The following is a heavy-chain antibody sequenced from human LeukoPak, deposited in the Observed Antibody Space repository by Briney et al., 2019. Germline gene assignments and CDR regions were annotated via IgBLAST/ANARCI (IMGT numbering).Heavy chain of an antibody. V-gene: IGHV3-33*05. CDR1: GFTFSNFN. CDR3: ARAMYSSGRTLDY. D-gene: IGHD6-19*01. CDR2: ISYDGGNK. J-gene: IGHJ4*02. Sequence: GGSLSLSCAASGFTFSNFNMHWVRQAPGKGLEWLAYISYDGGNKYYADSVKGRFAISRDNSKNTLYLEMNSLRVEDTAVYYCARAMYSSGRTLDYWGQGTLVTVSS.